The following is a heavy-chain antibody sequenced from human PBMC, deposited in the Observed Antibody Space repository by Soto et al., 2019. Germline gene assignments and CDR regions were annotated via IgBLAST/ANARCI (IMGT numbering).Heavy chain of an antibody. D-gene: IGHD1-26*01. CDR1: GGSVSSDYW. J-gene: IGHJ4*02. CDR2: IYHSGRT. CDR3: ARDRPSYGRNFDY. V-gene: IGHV4-4*02. Sequence: QVQLQESGPGVVKPSGTLSLTCAVSGGSVSSDYWWSWVRLPPGKGLEWIGEIYHSGRTNYNPAHESRVTISLDKSKNQWSLILNSGTAADTAVYYCARDRPSYGRNFDYWGQGTLVTVSS.